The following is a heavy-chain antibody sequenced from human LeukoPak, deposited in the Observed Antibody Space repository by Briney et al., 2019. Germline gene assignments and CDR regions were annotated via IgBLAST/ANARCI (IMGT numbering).Heavy chain of an antibody. V-gene: IGHV3-23*01. CDR3: AKDQVGRGIVGATGY. D-gene: IGHD1-26*01. Sequence: GGSLRLSRAASGFTFSSYAMSWVRHAPGKGLEWGSAISGSGGSTYYADSVKGRFTISRDNSKNTLYLQMNSLRAEDTAVYYCAKDQVGRGIVGATGYWGQGTLVTVSS. CDR1: GFTFSSYA. J-gene: IGHJ4*02. CDR2: ISGSGGST.